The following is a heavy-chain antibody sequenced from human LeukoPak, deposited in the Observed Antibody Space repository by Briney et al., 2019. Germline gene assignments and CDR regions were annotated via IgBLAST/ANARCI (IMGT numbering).Heavy chain of an antibody. CDR2: INHDGSLR. CDR1: GFTLRSYG. Sequence: PGGSLRLSCAASGFTLRSYGMHWVRQSPGKGLLWVSHINHDGSLRDYADSVKGRFTTSKDIAKNTVYLQMDSLGAEDTAVYYCTRDVFSLGDSWGQGTLVTVSS. CDR3: TRDVFSLGDS. D-gene: IGHD2/OR15-2a*01. J-gene: IGHJ4*02. V-gene: IGHV3-74*01.